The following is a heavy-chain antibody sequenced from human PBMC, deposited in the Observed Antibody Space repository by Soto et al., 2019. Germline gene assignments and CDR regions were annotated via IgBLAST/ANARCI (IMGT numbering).Heavy chain of an antibody. Sequence: GASVKVSCKTSGYTFTDYYMHWVRHAPGQGLEWMGWINPNSGCPISAQKFQGRVTMTRDTSISTAYLELSRLRSDDTAVYYCARGGTTSLDYWGQGTQVTVSS. CDR1: GYTFTDYY. CDR3: ARGGTTSLDY. D-gene: IGHD1-1*01. J-gene: IGHJ4*02. CDR2: INPNSGCP. V-gene: IGHV1-2*02.